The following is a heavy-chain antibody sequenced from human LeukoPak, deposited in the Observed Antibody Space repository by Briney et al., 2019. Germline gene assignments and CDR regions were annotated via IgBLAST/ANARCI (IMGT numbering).Heavy chain of an antibody. D-gene: IGHD2-2*03. J-gene: IGHJ6*02. CDR3: ARDGGYCSSTSCYPPQTYYYYGMDV. Sequence: SVKVSCKASGGTFSSYAISWVRQAPGQGLEWMGGIIPIFGTANYAQKFRGRVTITADESTSTAYMELSSLRSEDTAVYYCARDGGYCSSTSCYPPQTYYYYGMDVWGQGTTVTVSS. V-gene: IGHV1-69*13. CDR2: IIPIFGTA. CDR1: GGTFSSYA.